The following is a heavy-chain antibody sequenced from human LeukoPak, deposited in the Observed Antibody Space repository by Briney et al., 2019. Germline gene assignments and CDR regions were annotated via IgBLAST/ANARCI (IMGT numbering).Heavy chain of an antibody. J-gene: IGHJ5*01. CDR3: TRDESGTRRGWFEY. CDR2: IDPSDGST. V-gene: IGHV1-46*01. Sequence: GASVKVSCKASGYTLTSYYMHWVRQAPGQGLEGMGIIDPSDGSTIYAQKFQGRVTMTRDTSTSTVHMELSSLRSDDTAVYYCTRDESGTRRGWFEYWGQGTLVTVSS. CDR1: GYTLTSYY.